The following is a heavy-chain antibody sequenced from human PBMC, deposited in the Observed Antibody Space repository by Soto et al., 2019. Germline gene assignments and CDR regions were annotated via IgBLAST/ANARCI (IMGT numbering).Heavy chain of an antibody. CDR2: IYSSGSN. V-gene: IGHV4-4*07. CDR1: GASISSTY. J-gene: IGHJ5*02. Sequence: QVQLHESGPGLVKPSATLSLTCTVSGASISSTYWSWIRQPAGRGLGGIGRIYSSGSNNYNPSLESRVTMSVDTSKNQFSLTLRSVTAADTAVYFCARGYESGYTFGHDLWGQGTLVTVSS. CDR3: ARGYESGYTFGHDL. D-gene: IGHD3-22*01.